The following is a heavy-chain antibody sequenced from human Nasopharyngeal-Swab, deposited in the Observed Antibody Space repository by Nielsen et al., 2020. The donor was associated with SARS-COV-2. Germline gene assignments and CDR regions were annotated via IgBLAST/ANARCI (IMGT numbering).Heavy chain of an antibody. V-gene: IGHV1-2*04. Sequence: AAVKVSCKASGYTFTGYYMHWVRQDPGQGLEWMGWINPNSGGTNYAQKFQGWVTMTRDTSISTAYMELSRLRSDDTAVYYCARDFRTTGYSSGCLRYWGQGTLVTVSS. CDR2: INPNSGGT. CDR1: GYTFTGYY. D-gene: IGHD6-19*01. J-gene: IGHJ4*02. CDR3: ARDFRTTGYSSGCLRY.